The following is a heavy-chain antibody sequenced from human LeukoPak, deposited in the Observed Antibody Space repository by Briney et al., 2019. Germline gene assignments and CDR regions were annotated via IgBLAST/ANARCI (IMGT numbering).Heavy chain of an antibody. CDR1: GFTVSSNY. CDR2: IYSGGST. J-gene: IGHJ4*02. D-gene: IGHD3-9*01. Sequence: PGGSLRLSCAASGFTVSSNYMSWVRQAPGQGLEWVSVIYSGGSTYYADSVKSRFTISRDNSKNPLYLQMSSLRAEDTAVYYCARLRYYDWSDFDYWGQGALVTVSS. V-gene: IGHV3-66*01. CDR3: ARLRYYDWSDFDY.